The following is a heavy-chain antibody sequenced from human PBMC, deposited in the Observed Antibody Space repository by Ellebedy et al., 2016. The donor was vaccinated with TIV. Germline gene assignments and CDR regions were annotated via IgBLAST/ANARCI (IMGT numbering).Heavy chain of an antibody. CDR1: GGTFSSYA. CDR3: ARGTAMATPYYYYYGMDV. Sequence: SVKVSCXASGGTFSSYAISWVRQAPGQGLGWMGGIIPIFGTANYAQKFQGRVAITADKSTSTAYMELSSLRSEDTAVYYCARGTAMATPYYYYYGMDVWGQGTTVTVSS. D-gene: IGHD5-18*01. V-gene: IGHV1-69*06. CDR2: IIPIFGTA. J-gene: IGHJ6*02.